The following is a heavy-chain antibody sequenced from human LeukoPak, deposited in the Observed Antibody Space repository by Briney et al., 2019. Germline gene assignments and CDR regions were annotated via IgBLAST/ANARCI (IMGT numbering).Heavy chain of an antibody. Sequence: GGSLRLSCAASGFTFRTYAMNWVRQAPGKGLEWVAFIFYNGTDKYADSVKGRFTISRDNSKNTLYVEMNRLSPGDTALYYCAKAGASGSGPIDSWGQGTPVIVSS. J-gene: IGHJ4*02. D-gene: IGHD3-10*01. CDR2: IFYNGTDK. CDR3: AKAGASGSGPIDS. CDR1: GFTFRTYA. V-gene: IGHV3-30*02.